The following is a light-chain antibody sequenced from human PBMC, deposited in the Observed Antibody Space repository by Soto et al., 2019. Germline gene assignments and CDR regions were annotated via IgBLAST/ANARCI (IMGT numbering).Light chain of an antibody. Sequence: DIVMTQSPDSLAVSLGERATINCKSSQSVLYSSNNKNYLAWYQQKPGQPPKLLIYWASTRESGVPDRVSGSGSGTDFTLTSSSLQAEDVAVYYCQQYYSTPPTVGQGTKVDTK. CDR3: QQYYSTPPT. CDR2: WAS. V-gene: IGKV4-1*01. CDR1: QSVLYSSNNKNY. J-gene: IGKJ1*01.